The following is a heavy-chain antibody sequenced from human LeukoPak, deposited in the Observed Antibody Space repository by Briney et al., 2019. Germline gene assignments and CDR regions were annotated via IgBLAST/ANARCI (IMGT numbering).Heavy chain of an antibody. CDR1: GYTFTSYD. Sequence: ASVKVSCKASGYTFTSYDINWVRQATGQGLEWMGWMNPNSGNTGYAQKFQGRVTMTRNTSISTAYMELSSLRSEDTAVYYCARGDCSSTSCYDFYYYGMGVWGQGTTVTVSS. CDR2: MNPNSGNT. V-gene: IGHV1-8*01. J-gene: IGHJ6*02. D-gene: IGHD2-2*01. CDR3: ARGDCSSTSCYDFYYYGMGV.